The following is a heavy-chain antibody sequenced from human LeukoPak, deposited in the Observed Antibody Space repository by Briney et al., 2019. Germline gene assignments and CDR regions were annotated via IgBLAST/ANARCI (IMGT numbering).Heavy chain of an antibody. CDR1: GFTFSSYE. V-gene: IGHV3-7*01. D-gene: IGHD3-10*01. CDR3: ARLRSGYYYGSGSYYFDY. J-gene: IGHJ4*02. CDR2: IKQDGSEK. Sequence: GGSLRLSCAASGFTFSSYEMNWVRQAPGKGLEWVANIKQDGSEKYYVDSVKGRFTISRDNAKNSLYLQMNSLRAEDTAVYYCARLRSGYYYGSGSYYFDYWGQGTLVTVSS.